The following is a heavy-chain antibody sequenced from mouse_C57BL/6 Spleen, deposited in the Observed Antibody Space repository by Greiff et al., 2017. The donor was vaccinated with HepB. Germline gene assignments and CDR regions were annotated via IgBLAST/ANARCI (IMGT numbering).Heavy chain of an antibody. D-gene: IGHD1-1*01. CDR2: IDPETGGT. Sequence: QVQLQQSGAELVRPGASVTLSCKASGYTFTDYEMHWVKQTPVHGLEWIGAIDPETGGTAYNQKFKGKAILTADKSSSTAYMELRSLTSEDSAVYYCTRGVLRYYFDDWGQGTTLTVSS. V-gene: IGHV1-15*01. J-gene: IGHJ2*01. CDR1: GYTFTDYE. CDR3: TRGVLRYYFDD.